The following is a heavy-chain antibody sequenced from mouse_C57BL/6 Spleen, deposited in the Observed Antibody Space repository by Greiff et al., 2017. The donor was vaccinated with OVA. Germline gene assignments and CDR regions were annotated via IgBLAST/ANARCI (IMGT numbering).Heavy chain of an antibody. Sequence: QVQLQQPGAELVMPGASVKLSCKASGYTFTSYWMHWVKQRPGQGLEWIGEIDPSDSYTNYNQKFKGKSTLTVDKSSSTAYMQLSSLTSEDSAVYYCARGGAYYSNYYFDYWGQGTTLTVSS. V-gene: IGHV1-69*01. CDR2: IDPSDSYT. J-gene: IGHJ2*01. D-gene: IGHD2-5*01. CDR1: GYTFTSYW. CDR3: ARGGAYYSNYYFDY.